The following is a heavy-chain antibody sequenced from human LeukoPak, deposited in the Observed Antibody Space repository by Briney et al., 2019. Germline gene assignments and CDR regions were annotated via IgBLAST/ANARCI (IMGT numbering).Heavy chain of an antibody. CDR1: GGSISSYF. CDR2: IYYSGST. J-gene: IGHJ4*02. D-gene: IGHD2-21*01. V-gene: IGHV4-59*08. CDR3: ARHYCSGGDCYPFDY. Sequence: SETLSLTCTVSGGSISSYFWSWIRQPPGKGLEWIGYIYYSGSTNYNPSLKSRLTISVDTSRNQFSLKLRSVTAADTAVYYCARHYCSGGDCYPFDYWGQGTLVTVSS.